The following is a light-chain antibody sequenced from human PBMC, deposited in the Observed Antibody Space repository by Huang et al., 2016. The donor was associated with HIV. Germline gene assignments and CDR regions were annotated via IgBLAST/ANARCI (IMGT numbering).Light chain of an antibody. V-gene: IGKV3-15*01. CDR3: QQYNDWSAVT. CDR2: EAA. J-gene: IGKJ4*01. CDR1: QNIGGS. Sequence: EIVMTQSPATLSVSPGERATLSCRASQNIGGSLAWYQQQPGQAPRLLIYEAATRATGSPARFSGSESGTDVTLTISSLQSEDFAVYYCQQYNDWSAVTFGGGTKVEI.